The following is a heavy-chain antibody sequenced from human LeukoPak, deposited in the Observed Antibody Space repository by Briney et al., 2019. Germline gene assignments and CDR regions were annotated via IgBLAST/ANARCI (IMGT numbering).Heavy chain of an antibody. V-gene: IGHV3-21*01. CDR3: ARDLYGSGRYQRDY. CDR2: ISSSSSNI. J-gene: IGHJ4*02. CDR1: GFTFSRYG. Sequence: GGSLRLSCAASGFTFSRYGMHWVRQAPGKGLEWVSSISSSSSNIYYVDSVKGRFTISRDNAKNSLYLQMNSLRAEDTAVYYCARDLYGSGRYQRDYRGQGTLVTVSS. D-gene: IGHD3-10*01.